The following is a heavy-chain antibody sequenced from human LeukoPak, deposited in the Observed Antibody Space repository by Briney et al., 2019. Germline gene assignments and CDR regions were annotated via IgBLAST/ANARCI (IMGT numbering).Heavy chain of an antibody. J-gene: IGHJ4*02. V-gene: IGHV1-2*02. CDR3: ARGVSGGLGGPFDY. CDR2: INPNSGGT. Sequence: ASVKVSCKASGYTFTGYYMHWVRQAPGQGLEGMGWINPNSGGTNYAQKFQGRVTMTRDTSISTAYMELSRLRSDDTAVYYCARGVSGGLGGPFDYWGQGTLVTVSS. D-gene: IGHD6-19*01. CDR1: GYTFTGYY.